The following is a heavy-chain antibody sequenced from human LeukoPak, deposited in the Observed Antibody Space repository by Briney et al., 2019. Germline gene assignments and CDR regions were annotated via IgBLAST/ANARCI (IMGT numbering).Heavy chain of an antibody. D-gene: IGHD3-22*01. CDR3: VRESEYYFDHSASFDY. Sequence: GGSLRLSCAASGFTLTAYLIHWVRQAPGKGLEWVAVISSDGNAMFYADSVKGRFTISRDNSKNTLYLQMNSLRAEDTAVYYCVRESEYYFDHSASFDYWGQGTLVTVSS. CDR2: ISSDGNAM. V-gene: IGHV3-30-3*01. CDR1: GFTLTAYL. J-gene: IGHJ4*02.